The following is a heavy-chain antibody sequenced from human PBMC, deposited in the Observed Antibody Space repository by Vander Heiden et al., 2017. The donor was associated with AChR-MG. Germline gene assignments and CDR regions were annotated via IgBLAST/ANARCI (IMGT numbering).Heavy chain of an antibody. Sequence: QVQLVQSGAEVQKPGSSVQVSCKASGGTFSSYAISWVRQAPGQGLEWMGGIIPIFGTANYAQKFQGRVTITADKSTSTAYMELSSLRSEDTAVYYCAMAIAAPGVLFYYYGMDVWGQGTTVTVSS. CDR3: AMAIAAPGVLFYYYGMDV. V-gene: IGHV1-69*06. CDR2: IIPIFGTA. CDR1: GGTFSSYA. D-gene: IGHD6-6*01. J-gene: IGHJ6*02.